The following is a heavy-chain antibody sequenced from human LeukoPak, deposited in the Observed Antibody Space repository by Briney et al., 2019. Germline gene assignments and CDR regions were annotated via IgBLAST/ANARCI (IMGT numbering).Heavy chain of an antibody. CDR2: IIVYNGNT. D-gene: IGHD2-2*01. V-gene: IGHV1-18*04. CDR3: ARDGEGKYCSSTGCPRLNY. J-gene: IGHJ4*02. Sequence: ASVKVSCMASGYTFTSYGISWVRQAPGQGLEWMGWIIVYNGNTNYAQTLQGRVTMTTDTSTSTAYMELRSLRSDDKAVYYCARDGEGKYCSSTGCPRLNYWGQGTLVTVSS. CDR1: GYTFTSYG.